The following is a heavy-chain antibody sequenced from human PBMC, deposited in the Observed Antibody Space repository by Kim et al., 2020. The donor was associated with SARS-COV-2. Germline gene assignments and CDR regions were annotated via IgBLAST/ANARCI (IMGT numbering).Heavy chain of an antibody. CDR3: ARESNYYGSGSDRVLDY. Sequence: VKGRFAISRDNSKTTLYLQVNSLRAEDTAVYYCARESNYYGSGSDRVLDYWGQGTLVTVSS. D-gene: IGHD3-10*01. V-gene: IGHV3-66*01. J-gene: IGHJ4*02.